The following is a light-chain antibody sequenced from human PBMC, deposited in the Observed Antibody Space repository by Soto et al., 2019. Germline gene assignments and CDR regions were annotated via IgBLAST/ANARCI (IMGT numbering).Light chain of an antibody. CDR1: QSIRDY. V-gene: IGKV3-11*01. Sequence: EIVLTQSPATLSLSPGERATLSCRASQSIRDYLAWYQQKPGQAPRLLIYDASNRAPGIPARFSGSGFGTDFTLTISSLEPEDFATYYCQQRSNWPGTFGQGTKMEIK. CDR2: DAS. CDR3: QQRSNWPGT. J-gene: IGKJ2*01.